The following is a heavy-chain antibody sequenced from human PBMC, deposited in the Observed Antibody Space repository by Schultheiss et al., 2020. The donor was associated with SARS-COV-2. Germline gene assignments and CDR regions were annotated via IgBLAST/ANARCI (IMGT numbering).Heavy chain of an antibody. CDR2: MYHSGST. J-gene: IGHJ6*02. Sequence: SETLSLTCAVSGYSISSGYYWGWIRQPPGKGLEWIASMYHSGSTYYNPSLKSRVTISVDTSKNQFSLKLSSVTAADTAVYYCARDPAASYYYYGMDVWGQGTTVTVSS. V-gene: IGHV4-38-2*02. CDR1: GYSISSGYY. CDR3: ARDPAASYYYYGMDV. D-gene: IGHD2-2*01.